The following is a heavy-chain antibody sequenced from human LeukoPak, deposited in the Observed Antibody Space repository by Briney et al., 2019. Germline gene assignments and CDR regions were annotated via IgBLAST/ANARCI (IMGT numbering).Heavy chain of an antibody. D-gene: IGHD5-18*01. V-gene: IGHV5-51*01. CDR3: ARSNVFSNGYGDF. Sequence: GESLKISCKGSGYSFTSYWIGWVRQMPGKGLEWMGIIYPGDSDTRYSPSFQGQVTISVDKSINTAYLQWSSLKASDSAVYFCARSNVFSNGYGDFWGQGSLVLVSS. CDR1: GYSFTSYW. CDR2: IYPGDSDT. J-gene: IGHJ4*02.